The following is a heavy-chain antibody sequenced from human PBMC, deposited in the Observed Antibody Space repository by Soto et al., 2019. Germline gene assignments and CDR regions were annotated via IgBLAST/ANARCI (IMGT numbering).Heavy chain of an antibody. CDR1: GYTFTSYG. CDR2: ISAYNGNT. V-gene: IGHV1-18*01. D-gene: IGHD4-17*01. Sequence: QVQLVQSGAEVKKPGASVKVSCKASGYTFTSYGISWVRQAPGQGLEWMGWISAYNGNTNYAQKLQGRVTMTTDTSTSTAYMERSSLRSDDTAVYYCARATVTTSDYYYYYMDVWGKGTTVTVSS. CDR3: ARATVTTSDYYYYYMDV. J-gene: IGHJ6*03.